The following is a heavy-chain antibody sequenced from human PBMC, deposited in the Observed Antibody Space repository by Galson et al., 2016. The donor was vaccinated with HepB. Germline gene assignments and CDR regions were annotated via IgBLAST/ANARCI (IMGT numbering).Heavy chain of an antibody. Sequence: TLSLTCSVSGATISNGGYYWSWIRQHPGKGLEWIGYIYYSGNTYYNPSLKSRVLISVDTSKNHVSLKLSSVTAADTAVYYCARDRTLFGVVTALWYWGQGTQVTVSS. D-gene: IGHD3-3*01. CDR3: ARDRTLFGVVTALWY. V-gene: IGHV4-31*03. J-gene: IGHJ4*02. CDR2: IYYSGNT. CDR1: GATISNGGYY.